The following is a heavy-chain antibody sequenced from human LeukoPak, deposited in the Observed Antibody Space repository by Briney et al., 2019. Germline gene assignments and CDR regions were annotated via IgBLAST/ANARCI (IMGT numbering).Heavy chain of an antibody. V-gene: IGHV3-23*01. CDR1: GFTFSSYA. CDR2: ISGSGGST. J-gene: IGHJ6*03. Sequence: GGSLRLSCAASGFTFSSYAMSWVRQAPGKGLEWVSGISGSGGSTNYADSVKGRFTISRDNSKNTLYLQMNSLRAEDTAVYYCATLSGAGGFGYYYYMDVWGKGTTVTVSS. CDR3: ATLSGAGGFGYYYYMDV. D-gene: IGHD6-19*01.